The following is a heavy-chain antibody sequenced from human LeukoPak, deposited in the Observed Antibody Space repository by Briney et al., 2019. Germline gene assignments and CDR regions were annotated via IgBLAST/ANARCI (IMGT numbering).Heavy chain of an antibody. D-gene: IGHD2-21*01. CDR3: ARQGAVIGAFDI. Sequence: SETLSLTCTVSGGSISSSSYYWGWIRQPPGKGLEWIGSIYYSGSSYYNPSLKSRITISVDRSKNQFSLKLSSVTAADTAVYYCARQGAVIGAFDIWGQGTMVTVSS. V-gene: IGHV4-39*01. CDR1: GGSISSSSYY. J-gene: IGHJ3*02. CDR2: IYYSGSS.